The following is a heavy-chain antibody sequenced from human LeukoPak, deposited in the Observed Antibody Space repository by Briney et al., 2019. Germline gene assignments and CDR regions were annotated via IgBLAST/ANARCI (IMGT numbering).Heavy chain of an antibody. CDR3: ARRGLLWFEFDP. CDR2: MNPNSGNT. D-gene: IGHD3-10*01. Sequence: GASVKVSCKASGYTFTSYDINWVRQATGQGLEWMGWMNPNSGNTGYAQKFQGRVTMTRNTSISTAYMELSSLRSEDTAVYYCARRGLLWFEFDPWGQGTLVTVSS. J-gene: IGHJ5*02. V-gene: IGHV1-8*01. CDR1: GYTFTSYD.